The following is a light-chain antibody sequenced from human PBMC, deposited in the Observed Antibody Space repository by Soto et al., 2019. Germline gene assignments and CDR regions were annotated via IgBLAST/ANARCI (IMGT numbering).Light chain of an antibody. CDR1: QSVSSF. J-gene: IGKJ1*01. V-gene: IGKV3-15*01. CDR3: QQYNSWPSWT. CDR2: GAS. Sequence: EVMMTQSPATLSVSPGERATLSCRASQSVSSFLAWYQQRPGQAPRLLIYGASTRAAGIPARFSGSGSGTEFTLTISSLQSEDFAVYYCQQYNSWPSWTFGQGTKVDIK.